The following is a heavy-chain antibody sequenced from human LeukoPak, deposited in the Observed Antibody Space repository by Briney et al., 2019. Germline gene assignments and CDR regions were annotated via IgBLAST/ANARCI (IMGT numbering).Heavy chain of an antibody. Sequence: PSETLSLTCTVSGGSINSGGYYWGWIRQPPEKGLEWIGSIFQSGSTYYNPSLKSRVTISVDTSKNQFSLKLNSVTAADTAVYYCARVAGGYSYRLDYWGQGTLVTVSS. D-gene: IGHD5-18*01. CDR1: GGSINSGGYY. CDR3: ARVAGGYSYRLDY. CDR2: IFQSGST. J-gene: IGHJ4*02. V-gene: IGHV4-39*07.